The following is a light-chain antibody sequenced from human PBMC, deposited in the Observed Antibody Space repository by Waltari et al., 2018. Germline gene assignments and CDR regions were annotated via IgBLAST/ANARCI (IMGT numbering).Light chain of an antibody. CDR2: DVS. CDR3: CSYAGSYTYV. CDR1: SSDVGGYTY. V-gene: IGLV2-11*01. Sequence: QSALTQPRSVSGSPGQSVTISCTGTSSDVGGYTYVPWSQQHPGKAPKLMIYDVSKRPSGVPDRFPGSKSGNTASLTISGLQAEDEADYYCCSYAGSYTYVFGTGTKVTVL. J-gene: IGLJ1*01.